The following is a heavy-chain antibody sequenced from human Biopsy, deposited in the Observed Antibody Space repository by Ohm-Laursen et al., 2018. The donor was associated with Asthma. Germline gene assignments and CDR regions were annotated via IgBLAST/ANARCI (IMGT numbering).Heavy chain of an antibody. J-gene: IGHJ5*02. V-gene: IGHV4-31*03. Sequence: TLSLTCTVSGCSLSSGPYYWSWVRQHPGKGLEWIGYINYSGSTFYSPSLESRVTVSVDTSKNQFSLKLSSVTAADTAVYYCARDLSGYCSSSACYGFDPWGQGNLVTVSS. CDR3: ARDLSGYCSSSACYGFDP. D-gene: IGHD2-15*01. CDR2: INYSGST. CDR1: GCSLSSGPYY.